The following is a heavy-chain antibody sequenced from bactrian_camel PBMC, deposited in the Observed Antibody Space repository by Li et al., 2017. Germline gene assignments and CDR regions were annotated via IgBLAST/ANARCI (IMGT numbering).Heavy chain of an antibody. CDR3: AAFRYCNEDAGTLSFLRYLEEDV. CDR1: GVNHSKMC. D-gene: IGHD7*01. Sequence: HVQLVESGGGSVPAGGSLTLSCVASGVNHSKMCMAWYRQASGKEREGVASFDSDGATTYTDSVKGRFAISRDSLKNTLYLQMNSLKPEDTAMYYCAAFRYCNEDAGTLSFLRYLEEDVWGQGTQVTVS. CDR2: FDSDGAT. J-gene: IGHJ4*01. V-gene: IGHV3S53*01.